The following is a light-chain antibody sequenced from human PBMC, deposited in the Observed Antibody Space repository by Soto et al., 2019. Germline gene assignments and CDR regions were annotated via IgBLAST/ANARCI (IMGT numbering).Light chain of an antibody. Sequence: EIVLTQSPATLSLSPGERATLSCRASQSVSSYLAWYKQKPGQAPRLLIYDASNRATGIPARFSGSGSGTDFTLTISGLEPEDFAVYYCQQRSNWSVTFGGGTKVEIK. J-gene: IGKJ4*01. CDR3: QQRSNWSVT. V-gene: IGKV3-11*01. CDR2: DAS. CDR1: QSVSSY.